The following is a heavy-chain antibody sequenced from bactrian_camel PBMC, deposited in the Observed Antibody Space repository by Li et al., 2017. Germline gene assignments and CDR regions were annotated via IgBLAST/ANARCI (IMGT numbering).Heavy chain of an antibody. CDR3: AKEANYGSGWYFDY. Sequence: QVQLVESGGGLVQPGGSLRLSCVASGFTFRSYAMYWVRQATGKGLEWVSAVNSGGDSTYYAASLKGRFTISRDNAKNTLYLQLNGLKTEDTATYYCAKEANYGSGWYFDYWGQGTQVTVS. CDR1: GFTFRSYA. J-gene: IGHJ6*01. V-gene: IGHV3S1*01. D-gene: IGHD6*01. CDR2: VNSGGDST.